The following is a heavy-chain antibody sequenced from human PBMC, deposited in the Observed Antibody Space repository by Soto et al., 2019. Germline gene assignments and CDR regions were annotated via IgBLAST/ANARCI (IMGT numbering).Heavy chain of an antibody. Sequence: AASVKVSCKASGYTFTSYGISWGRQAPGQGLEWMGGIIPIFGTANYAQKFQGRVTITADESTSTAYMELRSLRSDDTAVFYCARVVVVPAANLLDYYYGMDVWGQGTTVTVSS. J-gene: IGHJ6*02. CDR2: IIPIFGTA. CDR1: GYTFTSYG. V-gene: IGHV1-69*13. D-gene: IGHD2-2*01. CDR3: ARVVVVPAANLLDYYYGMDV.